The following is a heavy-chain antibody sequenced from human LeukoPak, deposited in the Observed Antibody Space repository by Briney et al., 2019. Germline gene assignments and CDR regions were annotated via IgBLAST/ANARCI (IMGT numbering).Heavy chain of an antibody. CDR2: IHYSGKV. D-gene: IGHD6-19*01. J-gene: IGHJ4*02. CDR3: ARQSGDQSSAWYFDA. CDR1: GGSLSSSGHW. Sequence: SETLSVTCTVSGGSLSSSGHWWVCIRQPPGKGLEWIGSIHYSGKVYYNPSLKIRVTTSVDTSTDQFSLRLSSATAADTAIYYCARQSGDQSSAWYFDAWGQGTLVTVSS. V-gene: IGHV4-39*01.